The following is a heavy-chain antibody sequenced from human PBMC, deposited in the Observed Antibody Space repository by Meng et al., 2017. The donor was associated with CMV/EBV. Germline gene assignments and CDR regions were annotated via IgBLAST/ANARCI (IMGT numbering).Heavy chain of an antibody. Sequence: SETLFLTCTVSGYSISSGYYWGWIRQPPGKGLEWIGSIYHSGSTYYNPSLKSRVTISVDTSKNQFSLKLSSVTAADTAVYYCARNPITMVRGVIRVAAFDIWGQGTMVTVSS. CDR3: ARNPITMVRGVIRVAAFDI. D-gene: IGHD3-10*01. J-gene: IGHJ3*02. V-gene: IGHV4-38-2*02. CDR1: GYSISSGYY. CDR2: IYHSGST.